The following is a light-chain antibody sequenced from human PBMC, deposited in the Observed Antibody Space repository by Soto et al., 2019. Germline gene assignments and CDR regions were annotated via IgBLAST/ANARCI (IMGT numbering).Light chain of an antibody. CDR2: GAS. CDR3: QQYNNWPRT. J-gene: IGKJ1*01. V-gene: IGKV3-15*01. CDR1: QSVRSN. Sequence: EIVMTQSPATQSVSPGERATLSCRASQSVRSNLAWYQQKHGQAPRPLIYGASPRETGIPAMFSGSGAGTECTRTIISLQSEDVAVGYCQQYNNWPRTFGQGTKVDIK.